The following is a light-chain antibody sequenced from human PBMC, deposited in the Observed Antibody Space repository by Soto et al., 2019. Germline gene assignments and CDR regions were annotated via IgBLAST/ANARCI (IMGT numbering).Light chain of an antibody. CDR1: QSISVW. J-gene: IGKJ5*01. CDR3: QQSYSTPRD. Sequence: DIQMTQSPSTLSASVGDRVTITCRASQSISVWLAWYQQKPGKAPNLLIYQASRLESGVPSRFSGSGSGTDFILTISSLQPEDFATYYCQQSYSTPRDFGQGTRLEIK. V-gene: IGKV1-5*03. CDR2: QAS.